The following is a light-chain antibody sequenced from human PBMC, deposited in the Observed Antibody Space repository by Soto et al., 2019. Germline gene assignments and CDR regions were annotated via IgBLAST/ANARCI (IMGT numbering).Light chain of an antibody. Sequence: EIVLTQSPGTLSLSPGERATLSCRASQSVSSNNLAWYQQRPGQAPRVVIYGASTRANGIPERFSGSGSVTDFTITIRRLEPEDFAVYYSQQYGRSPFTFGPGTKVDIK. J-gene: IGKJ3*01. CDR1: QSVSSNN. CDR2: GAS. V-gene: IGKV3-20*01. CDR3: QQYGRSPFT.